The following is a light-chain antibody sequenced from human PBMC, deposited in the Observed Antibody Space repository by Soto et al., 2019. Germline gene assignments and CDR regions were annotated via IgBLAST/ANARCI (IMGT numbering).Light chain of an antibody. V-gene: IGKV3-15*01. CDR3: QQYDSWLVWP. Sequence: ELVLTQSPATLSVTPGDRDTLTCSSNQSVISYLVRYQQKPGQAPRLLIYGDSPRATAIPARFSGSGSRTEFTLNIASLQSEDIAVYYCQQYDSWLVWPFGQGTKVDIK. CDR2: GDS. J-gene: IGKJ1*01. CDR1: QSVISY.